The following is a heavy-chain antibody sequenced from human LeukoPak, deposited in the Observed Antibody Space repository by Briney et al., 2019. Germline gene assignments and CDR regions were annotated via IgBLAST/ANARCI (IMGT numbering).Heavy chain of an antibody. CDR1: GFTFSSYA. V-gene: IGHV3-23*01. CDR3: AYQDGYRGKIDY. CDR2: ISGSGGST. Sequence: SGGSLRLSCAASGFTFSSYAMSWVRQAPGKGLEWVSAISGSGGSTYYADSVKGRFTISRDNSKNTLYLQKNSLRAEDTAVYYCAYQDGYRGKIDYWGQGTLVTVSS. J-gene: IGHJ4*02. D-gene: IGHD5-24*01.